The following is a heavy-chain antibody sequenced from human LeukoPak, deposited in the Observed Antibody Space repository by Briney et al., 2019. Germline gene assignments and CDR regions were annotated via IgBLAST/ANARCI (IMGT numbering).Heavy chain of an antibody. CDR3: ARTDYDYVWGSYRYYYYYMDV. D-gene: IGHD3-16*02. CDR1: GYTFTSDD. J-gene: IGHJ6*03. CDR2: MNPNSGNT. V-gene: IGHV1-8*02. Sequence: ASVKVSCKASGYTFTSDDINWVRQATGQGLEWMGWMNPNSGNTGYAQKLQGRVTMTRNTSISTAYMELSSLRSEDTAVYYCARTDYDYVWGSYRYYYYYMDVWGKGTAVTVSS.